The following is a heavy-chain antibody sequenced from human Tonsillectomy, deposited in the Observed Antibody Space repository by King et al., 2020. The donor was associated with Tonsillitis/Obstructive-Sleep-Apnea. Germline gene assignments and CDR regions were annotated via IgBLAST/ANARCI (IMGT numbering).Heavy chain of an antibody. CDR2: IYYSGST. V-gene: IGHV4-59*08. J-gene: IGHJ5*02. D-gene: IGHD7-27*01. CDR3: ARLMAELGQDWFDP. CDR1: GGSITSYY. Sequence: QVQLQESGPGLVKPSETLSLTCTVSGGSITSYYWSWIRQPPGKGLEWIGHIYYSGSTNYNPSLKSRVTISVDTSKNQFSLKLSSVPAADTAVYYCARLMAELGQDWFDPWGQGTLVTVSS.